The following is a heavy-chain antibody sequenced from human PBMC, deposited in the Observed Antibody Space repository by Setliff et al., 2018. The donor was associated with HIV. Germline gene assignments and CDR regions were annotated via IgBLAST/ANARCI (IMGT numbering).Heavy chain of an antibody. D-gene: IGHD6-13*01. CDR2: IYSGGST. CDR3: ATGGMAAAGPGGGHGLDV. Sequence: GGSLRLSCAASGFTVSSNYMSWVRQAPGKGLEWVSVIYSGGSTYYADSVKGRFTISRDNSKNTLSLQMSSLRAEDTALYYCATGGMAAAGPGGGHGLDVWGQGTTVTVSS. V-gene: IGHV3-53*01. CDR1: GFTVSSNY. J-gene: IGHJ6*02.